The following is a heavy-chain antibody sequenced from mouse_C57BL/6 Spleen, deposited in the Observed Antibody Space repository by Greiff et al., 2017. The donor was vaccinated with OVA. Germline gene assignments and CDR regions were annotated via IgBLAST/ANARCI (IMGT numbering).Heavy chain of an antibody. V-gene: IGHV1-72*01. CDR1: GYTFTSYW. Sequence: VQLKQPGAELVKPGASVKLSCKASGYTFTSYWMHWVKQRPGRGLEWIGRIDPNSGGTKYNEKFKSKATLTGDKPSSTSYMQLSSLTSEDSAVYYCARGDGNPKMDYWGQGTSVTVSS. CDR2: IDPNSGGT. J-gene: IGHJ4*01. D-gene: IGHD1-1*01. CDR3: ARGDGNPKMDY.